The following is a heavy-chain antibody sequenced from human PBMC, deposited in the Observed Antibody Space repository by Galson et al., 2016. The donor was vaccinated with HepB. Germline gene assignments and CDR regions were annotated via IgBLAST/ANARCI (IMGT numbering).Heavy chain of an antibody. CDR3: TRSPYAGSFSFDY. CDR2: VDWDDNE. CDR1: GFSLSTNAMS. V-gene: IGHV2-70*01. Sequence: ALVKPTQTLTLTCTFSGFSLSTNAMSVIWIRQPPGKALEWLALVDWDDNEYFNTSLETRLTISKDTSKNQVVLTMTNISPVDTATYYCTRSPYAGSFSFDYWGQGILVTVSS. D-gene: IGHD1-26*01. J-gene: IGHJ4*02.